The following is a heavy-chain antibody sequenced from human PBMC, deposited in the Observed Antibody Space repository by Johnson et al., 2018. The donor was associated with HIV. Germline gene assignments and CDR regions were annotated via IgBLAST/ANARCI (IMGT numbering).Heavy chain of an antibody. CDR3: ARGDIVVVPAATRAQDAFDI. CDR1: GFTFSSYW. J-gene: IGHJ3*02. CDR2: IKQDGSEK. D-gene: IGHD2-2*01. Sequence: MLLVESGGGVVQPGRSLRLSCAASGFTFSSYWMSWVRQAPGKGLEWVANIKQDGSEKYYVDSVKGRFTISRDNAKNSLYLQMNSLRAEDTAVYYCARGDIVVVPAATRAQDAFDIWGQGTMVTVSS. V-gene: IGHV3-7*01.